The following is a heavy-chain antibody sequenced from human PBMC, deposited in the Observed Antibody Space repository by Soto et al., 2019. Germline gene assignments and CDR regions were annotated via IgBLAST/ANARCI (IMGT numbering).Heavy chain of an antibody. V-gene: IGHV3-72*01. Sequence: GGSLRLSCAASGFTFSDHYMDWVRQAPGKGLEWVGRTRNKANSYTTEYAASVKGRFTISRDDSKNSLYLQMNSLKTEDTAVYYCARVAPASPVLDYYYGMDVWGQGTTIPVYS. CDR3: ARVAPASPVLDYYYGMDV. CDR2: TRNKANSYTT. CDR1: GFTFSDHY. D-gene: IGHD2-2*01. J-gene: IGHJ6*02.